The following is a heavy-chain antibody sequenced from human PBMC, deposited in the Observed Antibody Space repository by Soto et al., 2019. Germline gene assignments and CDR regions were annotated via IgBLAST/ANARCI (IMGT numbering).Heavy chain of an antibody. V-gene: IGHV2-26*01. CDR2: IFSNDEK. D-gene: IGHD6-19*01. J-gene: IGHJ4*02. CDR1: GFSLSNARMG. CDR3: ARIRGYRSGWYYFDY. Sequence: QVTLKESGPVLVKPTETLTLTCTVSGFSLSNARMGVSWIRQPPGKALEWLAHIFSNDEKSYSTSLNSRLTSSKDSAKSKVVLTMTNMDPVDTATYYCARIRGYRSGWYYFDYWGQGTLVTVSS.